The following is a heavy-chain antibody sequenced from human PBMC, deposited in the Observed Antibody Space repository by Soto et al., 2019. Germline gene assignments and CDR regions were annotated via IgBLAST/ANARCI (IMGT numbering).Heavy chain of an antibody. V-gene: IGHV1-69*13. CDR1: GGTFSSYA. D-gene: IGHD2-2*02. CDR3: AREGYCISTSCYSGDAFDI. J-gene: IGHJ3*02. CDR2: IIPIFGTA. Sequence: ASVKVSCKASGGTFSSYAISWVRQAPGQGLEWMGGIIPIFGTANYAQKFQGRVTITADESTSTAYMELSSLRSEDTAVYYCAREGYCISTSCYSGDAFDIWGQGTMVTVS.